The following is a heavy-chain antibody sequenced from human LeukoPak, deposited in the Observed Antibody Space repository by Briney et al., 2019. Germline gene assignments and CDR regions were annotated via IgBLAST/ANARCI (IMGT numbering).Heavy chain of an antibody. CDR1: GFTFTSYA. CDR3: AKLSIAGLYSSGWSHDY. CDR2: ISGSGGST. J-gene: IGHJ4*02. Sequence: GGSLRLSCAASGFTFTSYAMTWVRQALGKGLEWVSAISGSGGSTYYADSVKGRFTISRDFSKNTLYLQMNSLRAEDTAVYHCAKLSIAGLYSSGWSHDYWGQGTLVTVSS. D-gene: IGHD6-19*01. V-gene: IGHV3-23*01.